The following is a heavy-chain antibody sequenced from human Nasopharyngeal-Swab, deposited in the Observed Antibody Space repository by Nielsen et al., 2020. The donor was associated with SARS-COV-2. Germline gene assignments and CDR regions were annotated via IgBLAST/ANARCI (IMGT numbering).Heavy chain of an antibody. CDR3: ARGGGLGYYDFWSGYSQTSDAFDI. Sequence: GSLRLSCTVSGGSISSYYWRWIRQPPGKGLEWIGSIYYSGSTNYDPSLKSRVTISVDTSKNQFSLKLSSMTAADTAVYYCARGGGLGYYDFWSGYSQTSDAFDIWGQGTMVTVSS. CDR1: GGSISSYY. J-gene: IGHJ3*02. D-gene: IGHD3-3*01. CDR2: IYYSGST. V-gene: IGHV4-59*01.